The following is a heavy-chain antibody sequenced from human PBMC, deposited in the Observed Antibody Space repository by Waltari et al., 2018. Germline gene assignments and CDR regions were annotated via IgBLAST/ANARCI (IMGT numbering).Heavy chain of an antibody. V-gene: IGHV1-2*06. CDR2: INPNSGGT. J-gene: IGHJ4*02. D-gene: IGHD6-6*01. CDR1: GYTFTGYY. Sequence: QVPLVQSGAEVKKPGASVKVSCKASGYTFTGYYVHWVRQAPGQGLEWMGRINPNSGGTNYAQKFQGRVAMTRDTSISTAYMELSRLRSDDTAVYYCARWGGFSSSPDFDYWGQGTLVTVSS. CDR3: ARWGGFSSSPDFDY.